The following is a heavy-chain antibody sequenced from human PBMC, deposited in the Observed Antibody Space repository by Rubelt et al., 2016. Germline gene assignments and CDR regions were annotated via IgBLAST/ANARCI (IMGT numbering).Heavy chain of an antibody. CDR3: AHSSSWYYFDY. CDR2: ISYDGSNK. J-gene: IGHJ4*02. V-gene: IGHV3-30*04. Sequence: VQLLESGGGLVQPGGSLRLSCAASGFTFSSYAMHWVRQAPGKGLEWVAVISYDGSNKYYADSVKGRFTISRDNSKNTLYLQLNSLRAEETAVYYCAHSSSWYYFDYWGQGTLVTVSS. D-gene: IGHD6-13*01. CDR1: GFTFSSYA.